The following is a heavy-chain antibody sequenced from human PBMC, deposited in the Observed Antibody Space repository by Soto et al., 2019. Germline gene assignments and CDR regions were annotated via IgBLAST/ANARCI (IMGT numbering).Heavy chain of an antibody. D-gene: IGHD5-12*01. CDR3: ASRRDDGYNFHRFDY. J-gene: IGHJ4*02. CDR2: IDPCDSYT. CDR1: GYSFTNYW. Sequence: EVQLVQSGAEVKKPGESLRISCNGSGYSFTNYWITWVRQMPGKGQEWMGRIDPCDSYTSDSPSFQGHVTISADKSLRTAYLQWRSLKSSDTAMYYCASRRDDGYNFHRFDYWGQGTRVPVSS. V-gene: IGHV5-10-1*03.